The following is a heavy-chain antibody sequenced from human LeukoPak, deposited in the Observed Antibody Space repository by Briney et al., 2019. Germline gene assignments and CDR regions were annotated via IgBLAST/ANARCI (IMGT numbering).Heavy chain of an antibody. J-gene: IGHJ4*02. CDR1: GFTFSSYW. CDR2: IQQSGGAK. Sequence: GGSLRLSCGASGFTFSSYWMSWVRRAPGKGLEWVANIQQSGGAKYYVDSVRGRFTISRDNAKNSLYLQMNSLRAEDTAVYYCARGGDLYCTSAICLPFDYWGQGTLVTVSS. V-gene: IGHV3-7*01. CDR3: ARGGDLYCTSAICLPFDY. D-gene: IGHD2-8*01.